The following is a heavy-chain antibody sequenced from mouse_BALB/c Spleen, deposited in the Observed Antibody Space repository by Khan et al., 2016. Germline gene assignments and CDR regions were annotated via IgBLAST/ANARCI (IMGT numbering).Heavy chain of an antibody. CDR1: GYTFSNYW. CDR3: ARAWYSMDY. J-gene: IGHJ4*01. V-gene: IGHV1-9*01. CDR2: ILPGSGNS. Sequence: GQLQESGAELMKPGASVKISCKATGYTFSNYWIEWVKQRPGHGLEWIGDILPGSGNSNSNENFKGKATFTADTSSNTAYMQLSSLTSEDSAVYFCARAWYSMDYWGQGTSVTVSS.